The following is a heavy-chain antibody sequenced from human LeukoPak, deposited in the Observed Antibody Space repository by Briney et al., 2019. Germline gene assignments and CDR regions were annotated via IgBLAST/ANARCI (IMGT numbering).Heavy chain of an antibody. CDR3: ARDGELLWFGESKNWFDP. J-gene: IGHJ5*02. Sequence: SETLSLTCTVSGGSISSYYWSWIRQPPGKGLEWIGYIYYSGSTNYNPSLKSRVTISVDTSKNQFSLKLSSVTAADTAVYYCARDGELLWFGESKNWFDPWGQGTLVTVSS. V-gene: IGHV4-59*12. D-gene: IGHD3-10*01. CDR1: GGSISSYY. CDR2: IYYSGST.